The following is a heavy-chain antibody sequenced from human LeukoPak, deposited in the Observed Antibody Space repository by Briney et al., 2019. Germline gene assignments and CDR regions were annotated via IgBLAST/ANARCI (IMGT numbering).Heavy chain of an antibody. CDR3: ASEGRSGWPVGY. Sequence: SQTLSLTCTVSGGSISNSDSYWSWIRQSPGKGLEWIGYIYYSGSTYYNPSLKSRITISVDTSKNQFSLKLRSVTAADTAVYYCASEGRSGWPVGYWGQGTLVTVSP. CDR2: IYYSGST. J-gene: IGHJ4*02. CDR1: GGSISNSDSY. V-gene: IGHV4-30-4*01. D-gene: IGHD6-19*01.